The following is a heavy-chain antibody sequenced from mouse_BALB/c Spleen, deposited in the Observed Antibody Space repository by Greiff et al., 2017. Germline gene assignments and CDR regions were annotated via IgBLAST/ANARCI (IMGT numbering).Heavy chain of an antibody. J-gene: IGHJ3*01. V-gene: IGHV1S56*01. Sequence: VQLQQSGPELVKPGASVKMSCKASGYTFTSYYIHWVKQRPGQGLEWIGWIYPGDGSTKYNEKFKGKTTLTADKSSSTAYMLLSSLTSEDSAIYFCARNRDYPWFAYWGQGTLVTVSA. CDR2: IYPGDGST. D-gene: IGHD2-4*01. CDR3: ARNRDYPWFAY. CDR1: GYTFTSYY.